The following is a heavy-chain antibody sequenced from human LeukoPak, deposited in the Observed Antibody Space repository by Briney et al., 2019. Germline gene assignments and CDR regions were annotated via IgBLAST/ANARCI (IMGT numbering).Heavy chain of an antibody. Sequence: SETLSLTCAVYGGSFSGYYWSWIRQPPGKGLEWIGEINHSGSTNYNPSLKSRVTTSVDTSKNQFSLKLSSVTAADTAVYYCARGLAAAGTYYYYYMDVWGKGTTVTVSS. J-gene: IGHJ6*03. CDR3: ARGLAAAGTYYYYYMDV. V-gene: IGHV4-34*01. D-gene: IGHD6-13*01. CDR1: GGSFSGYY. CDR2: INHSGST.